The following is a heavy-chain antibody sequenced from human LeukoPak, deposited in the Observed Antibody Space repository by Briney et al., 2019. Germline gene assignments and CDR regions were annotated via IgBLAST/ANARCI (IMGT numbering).Heavy chain of an antibody. CDR1: GYTFTSYY. J-gene: IGHJ5*02. CDR2: IDPSGGST. Sequence: ASVKVSCKASGYTFTSYYMHWVRQAPGQGFEWMGIIDPSGGSTSYAQKFQGRVPMTRDMSTSTVYMELSSLRSEDTAVYYCARGRSLTTVTSLNWFDPWGQGTLVTVSS. V-gene: IGHV1-46*01. D-gene: IGHD4-17*01. CDR3: ARGRSLTTVTSLNWFDP.